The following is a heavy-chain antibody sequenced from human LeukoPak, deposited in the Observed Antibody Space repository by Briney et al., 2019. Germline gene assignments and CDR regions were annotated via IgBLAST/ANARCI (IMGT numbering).Heavy chain of an antibody. CDR1: GGSISSGDYY. J-gene: IGHJ4*02. V-gene: IGHV4-30-4*01. CDR3: ARTPRRGYSYGYYFDY. Sequence: SETLSLTCTVSGGSISSGDYYWSWIRQPPGKGLEWIGYIYYSGSTYYNPSLKSRVTISVDTFKNQFSLKLSSVTAADTAVYYCARTPRRGYSYGYYFDYWGQGTLVTVSS. D-gene: IGHD5-18*01. CDR2: IYYSGST.